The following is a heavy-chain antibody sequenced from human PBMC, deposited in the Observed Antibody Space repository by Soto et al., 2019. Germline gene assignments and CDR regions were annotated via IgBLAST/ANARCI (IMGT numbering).Heavy chain of an antibody. CDR3: ARDQDREIRYSRPQYYYYCYGMDV. Sequence: GGSLRLSCAASGFTFSSYAMHWVRQAPGKGLEWVAVISYDGGNKYYADSVKGRFTISRDNSKNTLYLQMNSLRAEDTAVYYCARDQDREIRYSRPQYYYYCYGMDVWGQGTTVTVSS. D-gene: IGHD6-13*01. V-gene: IGHV3-30-3*01. J-gene: IGHJ6*02. CDR1: GFTFSSYA. CDR2: ISYDGGNK.